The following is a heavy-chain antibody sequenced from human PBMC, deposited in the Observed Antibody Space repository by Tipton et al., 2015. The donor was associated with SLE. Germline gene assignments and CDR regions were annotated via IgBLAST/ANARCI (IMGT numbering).Heavy chain of an antibody. J-gene: IGHJ4*02. V-gene: IGHV4-59*01. CDR2: ISYSGST. D-gene: IGHD1-26*01. Sequence: GLVKPSETLSLSCTVSGVSISSYYWSWMRQPPGKGLEWIGYISYSGSTNYNPSLKSRVTISVDTSNNQFSLKLSSVTAADTAVYYCAGSIVGATHFWGQGSLVTVSS. CDR1: GVSISSYY. CDR3: AGSIVGATHF.